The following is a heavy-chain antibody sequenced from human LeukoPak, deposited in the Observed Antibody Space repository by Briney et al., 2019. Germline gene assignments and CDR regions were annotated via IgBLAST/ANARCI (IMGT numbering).Heavy chain of an antibody. J-gene: IGHJ4*02. CDR2: IKSKTDGGTT. D-gene: IGHD3-22*01. Sequence: GGSLRLSCAASKFAFNNAWMSWFRQAPGKGLEWVGHIKSKTDGGTTDYAAPVQGRFTISRDDSKDRLYLQMNSLKTEDTAVYYCTAVPHDSAVWGQGTLVIVSS. V-gene: IGHV3-15*01. CDR1: KFAFNNAW. CDR3: TAVPHDSAV.